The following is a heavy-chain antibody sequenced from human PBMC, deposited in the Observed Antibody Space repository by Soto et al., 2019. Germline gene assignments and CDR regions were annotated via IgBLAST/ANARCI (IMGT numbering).Heavy chain of an antibody. CDR3: VKGRNWASGSDY. J-gene: IGHJ4*02. Sequence: QVQLVESGGGLVKPGGSLRLSCAASGFTFSDNYMSWIRQAPGKGLEWVSYINSRSSFTNYADSVKGRFTISRDNAKNLLYLQMSSLTVEDTAVYYCVKGRNWASGSDYRGQGTLVTVSS. V-gene: IGHV3-11*05. D-gene: IGHD7-27*01. CDR1: GFTFSDNY. CDR2: INSRSSFT.